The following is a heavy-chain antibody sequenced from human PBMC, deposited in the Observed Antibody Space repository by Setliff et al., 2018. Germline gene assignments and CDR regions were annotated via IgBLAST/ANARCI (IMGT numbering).Heavy chain of an antibody. Sequence: GASVKVSCKASGYSFTTYAMSWMRQAPGQGLEWMGWINTNTGNPHYAQDRLSVTADTSSKTTYMELRSLTSDDTAVYFCTRSRATRVVLAADFDFWGKGTTV. J-gene: IGHJ6*03. CDR3: TRSRATRVVLAADFDF. CDR2: INTNTGNP. CDR1: GYSFTTYA. D-gene: IGHD3-16*01. V-gene: IGHV1-18*01.